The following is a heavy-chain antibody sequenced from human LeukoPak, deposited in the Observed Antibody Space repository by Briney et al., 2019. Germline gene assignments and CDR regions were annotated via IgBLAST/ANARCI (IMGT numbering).Heavy chain of an antibody. Sequence: KASGTLSLTCAVSGGSISSSNWWSWVRQPPGKGLEWIGEIYHSGSTNYNPSLKSRVTLSVDTSKNQFSLKLSSVTAADTAVYYCARTGPQTDIVVVPACFDYWGQGTLVTVSS. V-gene: IGHV4-4*02. CDR1: GGSISSSNW. D-gene: IGHD2-2*01. CDR2: IYHSGST. CDR3: ARTGPQTDIVVVPACFDY. J-gene: IGHJ4*02.